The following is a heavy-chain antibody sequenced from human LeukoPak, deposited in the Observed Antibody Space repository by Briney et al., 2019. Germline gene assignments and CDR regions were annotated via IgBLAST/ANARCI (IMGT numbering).Heavy chain of an antibody. J-gene: IGHJ4*02. V-gene: IGHV4-31*03. Sequence: SETLSLTCTVSGGSISSGGYYWSWIRQHPGKGLEWIGYIYYSGSTYYNPSLKSRVTISVDTSKNQFSLKLSSVTAADTAVYYCARLSITMVRGEYYFDYWGQGTLVTVSS. D-gene: IGHD3-10*01. CDR3: ARLSITMVRGEYYFDY. CDR1: GGSISSGGYY. CDR2: IYYSGST.